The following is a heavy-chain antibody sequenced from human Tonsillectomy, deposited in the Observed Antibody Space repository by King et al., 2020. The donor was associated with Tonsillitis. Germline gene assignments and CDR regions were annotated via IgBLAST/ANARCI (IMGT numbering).Heavy chain of an antibody. CDR3: AKDLTGGDNSYYYMDV. V-gene: IGHV3-30*18. D-gene: IGHD7-27*01. Sequence: QLVQSGGGVVQPGRSLRLSCAASGFSFSTSGMHWVRQAPGQGLEWVALISYDGSTKYYGDSVKGRFTISRDNFKNTLYLEMTSLKAEDTAVYYCAKDLTGGDNSYYYMDVWGKGTTVTVSS. CDR1: GFSFSTSG. CDR2: ISYDGSTK. J-gene: IGHJ6*03.